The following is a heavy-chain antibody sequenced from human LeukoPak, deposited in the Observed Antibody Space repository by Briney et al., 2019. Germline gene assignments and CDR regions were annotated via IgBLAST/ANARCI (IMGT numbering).Heavy chain of an antibody. CDR3: ARDSGLNWYFQH. CDR1: GFTFSTYA. Sequence: PGGSLRLSCAASGFTFSTYAMNWVRQAPGKGLEWVSSINSGSRYIYYADSVKGRFTISRDNAKNSMYLQMNSLRAEDTAVYYCARDSGLNWYFQHWGQGTLVTVSS. CDR2: INSGSRYI. J-gene: IGHJ1*01. V-gene: IGHV3-21*01. D-gene: IGHD2-8*01.